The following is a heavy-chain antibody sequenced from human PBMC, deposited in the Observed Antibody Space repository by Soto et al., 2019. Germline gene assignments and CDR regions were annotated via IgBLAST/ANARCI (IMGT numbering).Heavy chain of an antibody. CDR1: GGSISSYY. Sequence: PSETLSLTCTVSGGSISSYYWSWIRQPAGKGLEWIGRIYTSGSTNYNPSLKSRVTMSVDTSKNQFSLKLSSVTAADTAVYYCAGIRYYPSGSWFDPWGQGTLVTVSS. D-gene: IGHD3-10*01. CDR3: AGIRYYPSGSWFDP. J-gene: IGHJ5*02. CDR2: IYTSGST. V-gene: IGHV4-4*07.